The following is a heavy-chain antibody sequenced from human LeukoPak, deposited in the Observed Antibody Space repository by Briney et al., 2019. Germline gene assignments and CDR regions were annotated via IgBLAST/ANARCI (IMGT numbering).Heavy chain of an antibody. CDR3: VRRSPSCYGRQCYYYMDV. CDR1: GFDFHDYM. D-gene: IGHD2-2*01. Sequence: PGGSLRLSCAASGFDFHDYMMHWVRQPPGKGLEWVSEISWNGDTIGYADSVKGRFIISRDNARRSLYLQMNSLRAEDTAIYYCVRRSPSCYGRQCYYYMDVWGRGTTVIVFS. CDR2: ISWNGDTI. J-gene: IGHJ6*03. V-gene: IGHV3-9*01.